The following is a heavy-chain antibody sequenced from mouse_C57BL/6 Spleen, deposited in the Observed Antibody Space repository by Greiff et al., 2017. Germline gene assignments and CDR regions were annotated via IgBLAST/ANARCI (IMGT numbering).Heavy chain of an antibody. CDR1: GYTFTSYT. V-gene: IGHV1-4*01. J-gene: IGHJ4*01. Sequence: QVHVKQSGAELARPGASVKMSCKASGYTFTSYTMHWVKQRPGQGLEWIGYINPSSGYTKYNQKFKDKATLTADKSSSTAYMQLSSLTSEDSAVYYCARVYYYGSSYGAMDYWGQGTSVTVSS. CDR2: INPSSGYT. CDR3: ARVYYYGSSYGAMDY. D-gene: IGHD1-1*01.